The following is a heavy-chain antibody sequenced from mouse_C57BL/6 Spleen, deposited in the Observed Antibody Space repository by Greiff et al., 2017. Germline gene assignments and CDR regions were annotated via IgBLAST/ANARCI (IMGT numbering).Heavy chain of an antibody. J-gene: IGHJ2*01. CDR3: ARDQDYYGSGEGYYFDY. CDR2: ISDGGSYT. V-gene: IGHV5-4*01. D-gene: IGHD1-1*01. Sequence: EVMLVESGGGLVKPGGSLKLSCAASGFTFSSYAMSWVRQTPEKRLEWVATISDGGSYTYYPDNVKGRFTISRDNAKNNLYLQMSHLKSEDTAMYYCARDQDYYGSGEGYYFDYWGQGTTLTVSS. CDR1: GFTFSSYA.